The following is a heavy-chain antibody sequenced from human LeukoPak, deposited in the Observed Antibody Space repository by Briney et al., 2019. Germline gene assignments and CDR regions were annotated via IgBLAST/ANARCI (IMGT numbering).Heavy chain of an antibody. CDR2: IYSSGST. V-gene: IGHV4-4*07. CDR3: ARGIAAAGIIPFDY. CDR1: GGSINSYY. Sequence: PSETLSLTCTVSGGSINSYYWSWIRQPAGKGLEWIGHIYSSGSTYYNPSLKSRVTMSVDTSKNQFSLKLSSVTAADTAVYYCARGIAAAGIIPFDYWGQGTLVTVSS. D-gene: IGHD6-13*01. J-gene: IGHJ4*02.